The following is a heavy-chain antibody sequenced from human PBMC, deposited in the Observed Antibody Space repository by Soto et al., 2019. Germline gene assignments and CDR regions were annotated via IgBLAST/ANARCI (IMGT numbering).Heavy chain of an antibody. Sequence: EVQLLESEGELVQPGGSLTLSCAASGFTFSTYAMAWVRQAPGKGLEWVSGVSASGLNTDYADPVKGRFYISRDNSKNTVSLHINSLRAEDTALYYCANDRPRRTSGYFFEYWGQGTPVTVSS. V-gene: IGHV3-23*01. CDR2: VSASGLNT. J-gene: IGHJ4*02. CDR1: GFTFSTYA. D-gene: IGHD1-1*01. CDR3: ANDRPRRTSGYFFEY.